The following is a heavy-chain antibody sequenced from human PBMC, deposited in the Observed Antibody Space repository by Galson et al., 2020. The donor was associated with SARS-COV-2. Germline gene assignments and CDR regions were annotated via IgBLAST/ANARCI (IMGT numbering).Heavy chain of an antibody. D-gene: IGHD3-3*01. Sequence: ASVKVSCKASGYTFTSYGISWVRQAPGQGLEWMGWISAYNGNTNYAQKLQGRVTMTTDTSTSTAYMELRSLRSDDTAVYYCARVGHYDFWSGYYPDPYYYYYGMDVWGQGTTVTVSS. V-gene: IGHV1-18*04. J-gene: IGHJ6*02. CDR2: ISAYNGNT. CDR3: ARVGHYDFWSGYYPDPYYYYYGMDV. CDR1: GYTFTSYG.